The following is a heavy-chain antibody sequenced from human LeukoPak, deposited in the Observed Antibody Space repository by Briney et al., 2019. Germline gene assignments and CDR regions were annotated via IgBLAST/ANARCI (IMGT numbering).Heavy chain of an antibody. Sequence: PSETLSLTCAVYGGSFSGYYWTWIRQSPGKGLEWIGEINPSGSTYYNPSLKSRLTISRDTSKNQFSLRLSSVTAEDTAVYYCARGRQEISMILVVMTGVSYYLDVWGKGTTVTVS. V-gene: IGHV4-34*01. CDR2: INPSGST. J-gene: IGHJ6*03. CDR1: GGSFSGYY. CDR3: ARGRQEISMILVVMTGVSYYLDV. D-gene: IGHD3-22*01.